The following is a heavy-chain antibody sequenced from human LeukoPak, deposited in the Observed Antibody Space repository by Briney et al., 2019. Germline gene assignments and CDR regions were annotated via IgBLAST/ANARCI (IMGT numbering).Heavy chain of an antibody. CDR3: ATKQWLAPPPDS. J-gene: IGHJ5*01. Sequence: GGSLRLSCAASGFTFSRSWMLWVRQAPGKGLESVSRINTDGTVTTYADSVKGRFTVSRDNADNTMFLQMNSVRDEDTAVYYCATKQWLAPPPDSWGQGTPVTVSS. CDR1: GFTFSRSW. CDR2: INTDGTVT. V-gene: IGHV3-74*01. D-gene: IGHD6-19*01.